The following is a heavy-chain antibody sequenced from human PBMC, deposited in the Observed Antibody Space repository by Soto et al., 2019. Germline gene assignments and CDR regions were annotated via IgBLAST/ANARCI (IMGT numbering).Heavy chain of an antibody. J-gene: IGHJ4*02. CDR2: SNSDGRST. D-gene: IGHD6-13*01. CDR3: ARETSSWSLDY. CDR1: GFTFYSYA. V-gene: IGHV3-74*01. Sequence: QSGGSLRLSCAASGFTFYSYAMSWVRQAPGKGLVWVSRSNSDGRSTDHADSVKGRFTISRDNAKNTLYLQMNSLRVEDTAVYYCARETSSWSLDYWGQGMLVTVSS.